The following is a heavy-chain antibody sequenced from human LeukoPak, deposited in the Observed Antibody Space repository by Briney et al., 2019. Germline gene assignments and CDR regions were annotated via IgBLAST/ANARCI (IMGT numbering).Heavy chain of an antibody. J-gene: IGHJ4*02. CDR3: ARVGIVGATRGYFDY. Sequence: SETLSLTCTVSGGSISSSSYYWGWIRQPPGKGLEWIGSIYYSGSTYYNPSLKSRVTISVDTSKNQVSLKLSSVTAADTAVYYCARVGIVGATRGYFDYWGQGTLVTVSS. CDR1: GGSISSSSYY. CDR2: IYYSGST. V-gene: IGHV4-39*07. D-gene: IGHD1-26*01.